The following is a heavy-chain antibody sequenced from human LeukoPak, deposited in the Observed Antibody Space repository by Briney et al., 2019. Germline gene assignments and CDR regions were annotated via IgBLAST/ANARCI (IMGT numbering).Heavy chain of an antibody. Sequence: PGGSLRLSCAASGFTFSSYDMHWVRQATGKGLEWVSAIGTAGDTYYPGSVKGRFTISRENAKNSLYLQMNSLRAGDTAVYYCARALRDTGAFDTWGQGTMVTVSS. CDR1: GFTFSSYD. CDR3: ARALRDTGAFDT. J-gene: IGHJ3*02. CDR2: IGTAGDT. V-gene: IGHV3-13*01. D-gene: IGHD1-14*01.